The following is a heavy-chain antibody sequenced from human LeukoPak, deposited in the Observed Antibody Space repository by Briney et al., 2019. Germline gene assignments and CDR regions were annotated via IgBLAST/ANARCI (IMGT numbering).Heavy chain of an antibody. D-gene: IGHD6-19*01. CDR2: ISYDGSDK. J-gene: IGHJ4*02. CDR1: GFTFSSYS. CDR3: ARSRSGWYRGDYFDY. V-gene: IGHV3-30*03. Sequence: PGGSLRLSCAASGFTFSSYSMHWVRQAPGKGLEWVAVISYDGSDKYYADSVKGRFTISRDNSKNTLYLQMNSLRAEDTAVYYCARSRSGWYRGDYFDYWGQGTLVTVSS.